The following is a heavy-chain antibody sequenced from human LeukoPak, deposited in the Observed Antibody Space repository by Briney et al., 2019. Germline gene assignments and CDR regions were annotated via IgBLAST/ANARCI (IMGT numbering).Heavy chain of an antibody. CDR3: VRDWGYDSSGYWQKYFDT. D-gene: IGHD3-22*01. CDR2: INHDGSST. J-gene: IGHJ4*02. Sequence: PGGSLRLSCATSGFTFSTFWMHWVRHAPGKGLVWVSRINHDGSSTNYADSVKGRFTISRDNAKNTLYLQMNSLGAEDTAVYYCVRDWGYDSSGYWQKYFDTWGQGTLVTVSS. V-gene: IGHV3-74*01. CDR1: GFTFSTFW.